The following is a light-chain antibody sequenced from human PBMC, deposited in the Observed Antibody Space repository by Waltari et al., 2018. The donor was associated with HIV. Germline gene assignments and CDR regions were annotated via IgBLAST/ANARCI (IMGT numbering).Light chain of an antibody. J-gene: IGKJ5*01. CDR1: QGISTW. V-gene: IGKV1-12*01. CDR2: GAS. Sequence: DIQMTQSPSSVSAYVGDRVPLTCRATQGISTWLAWYQQKPGKAPKLLISGASNLEPGVPSRFSGSGSGTSFSLTITSLQAEDVAVYYCQQYYSIPITFGQGTRLDIK. CDR3: QQYYSIPIT.